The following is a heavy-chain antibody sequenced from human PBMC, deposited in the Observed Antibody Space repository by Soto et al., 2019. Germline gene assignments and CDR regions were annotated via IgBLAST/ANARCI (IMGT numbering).Heavy chain of an antibody. Sequence: PSEALSLTCTVSGGFIIRCYWSWIRQPPGKGLEWIGYIYYSGSSNYSPSLKSRVTISVDTSKNQFSLKLNSVTAADTAVYHCARRWERYSDFRGRGTLVTVSP. J-gene: IGHJ2*01. D-gene: IGHD1-26*01. CDR3: ARRWERYSDF. CDR1: GGFIIRCY. V-gene: IGHV4-59*08. CDR2: IYYSGSS.